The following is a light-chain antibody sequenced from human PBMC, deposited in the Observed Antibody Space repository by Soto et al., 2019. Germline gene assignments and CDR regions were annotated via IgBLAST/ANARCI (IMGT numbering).Light chain of an antibody. CDR1: SSNIGAGYD. CDR2: GNS. V-gene: IGLV1-40*01. CDR3: QSYDSSLSGSV. Sequence: QAVVTQPPSVSGAPGQRVTISCTGSSSNIGAGYDVHWYQQLPGTAPKLLIYGNSNRPSGVPDRFSGAKSGTSASLAITGLQAEDEADYYCQSYDSSLSGSVIGGGTKLNVL. J-gene: IGLJ3*02.